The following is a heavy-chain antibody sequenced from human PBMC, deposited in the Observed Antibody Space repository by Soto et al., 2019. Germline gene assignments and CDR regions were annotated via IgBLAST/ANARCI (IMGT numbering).Heavy chain of an antibody. V-gene: IGHV1-46*01. CDR3: ARGISTNRYYYYYGMDV. CDR1: GYTLTSYY. J-gene: IGHJ6*02. D-gene: IGHD2-8*01. CDR2: INLSGGIT. Sequence: ASVKVSCKASGYTLTSYYLHWVRQAPGQGPEWMGIINLSGGITNDAQKFQDRVTMTSDTSTSTVYMELSSLRSEDTAVYYCARGISTNRYYYYYGMDVWGQGTTVTVSS.